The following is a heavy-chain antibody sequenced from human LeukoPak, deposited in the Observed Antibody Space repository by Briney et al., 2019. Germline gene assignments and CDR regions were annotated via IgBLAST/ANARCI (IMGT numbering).Heavy chain of an antibody. CDR3: ARGLRGYSGYGNSYSSSWYYGY. D-gene: IGHD6-13*01. V-gene: IGHV1-8*01. Sequence: GASVKVSCKASGYTFTSYDINWVRQATGQGLEWMGWMNPNSGNTGYAQKFQGRVTMTRNTSISTAYMELSSLRSEDTAVYYCARGLRGYSGYGNSYSSSWYYGYWGQGTLVTVSS. CDR1: GYTFTSYD. J-gene: IGHJ4*02. CDR2: MNPNSGNT.